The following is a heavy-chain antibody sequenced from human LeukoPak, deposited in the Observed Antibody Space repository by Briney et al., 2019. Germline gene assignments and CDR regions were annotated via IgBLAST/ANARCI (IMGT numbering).Heavy chain of an antibody. CDR1: GDSISSYY. J-gene: IGHJ2*01. CDR3: ARDRGRYRGSHKGWYFDL. V-gene: IGHV4-59*01. CDR2: IYYSGST. Sequence: PSETLSLTCTVSGDSISSYYWSWIRQPPGKGLEWIGYIYYSGSTNYNPSLKSRVTISVDTSKNQFSLKLRSVTAADTAVFYCARDRGRYRGSHKGWYFDLWGRGTLVTVSS. D-gene: IGHD1-26*01.